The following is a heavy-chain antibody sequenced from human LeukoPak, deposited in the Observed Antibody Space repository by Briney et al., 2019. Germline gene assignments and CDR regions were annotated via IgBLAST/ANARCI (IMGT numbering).Heavy chain of an antibody. CDR2: IRSKAKSYAT. Sequence: GGSLKLSCAASGFTFSGSAMHWVRQASGKGLEWVGRIRSKAKSYATAYAASVKGRFTISRDDSKNTAYLQMNSLKTEDTAVYYCTRRGHYYGSGSYYNYYYYGMDVWGKGTTVTVSS. V-gene: IGHV3-73*01. D-gene: IGHD3-10*01. J-gene: IGHJ6*04. CDR1: GFTFSGSA. CDR3: TRRGHYYGSGSYYNYYYYGMDV.